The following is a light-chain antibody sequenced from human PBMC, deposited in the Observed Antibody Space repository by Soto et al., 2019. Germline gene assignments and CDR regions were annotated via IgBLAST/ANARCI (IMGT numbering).Light chain of an antibody. J-gene: IGKJ4*01. CDR2: DAS. Sequence: EIVMTQSPATLSVSPGEGATLSCRASQGIGSTLAWYQHKPGQTPRLLIYDASTRATGVPARFSGSWSGTEFTLTFNSLQSEDFAVYYCQRYNNWPLTFGGGTKVDIK. V-gene: IGKV3-15*01. CDR3: QRYNNWPLT. CDR1: QGIGST.